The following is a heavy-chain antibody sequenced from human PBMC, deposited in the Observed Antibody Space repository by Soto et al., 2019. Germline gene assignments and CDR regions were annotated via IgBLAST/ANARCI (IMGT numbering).Heavy chain of an antibody. CDR1: GFTFSNYW. CDR3: VRDSHGDY. J-gene: IGHJ4*02. Sequence: EVQLVESGGGLVQPGGSLRLSCAGSGFTFSNYWMHWVRQAPGKGLEWVSRIDHDGPTDYADSVRGRFTISRDNAENTVYLQMNGLRPEDTAVYYCVRDSHGDYWGQGSLVSVSS. CDR2: IDHDGPT. V-gene: IGHV3-74*01.